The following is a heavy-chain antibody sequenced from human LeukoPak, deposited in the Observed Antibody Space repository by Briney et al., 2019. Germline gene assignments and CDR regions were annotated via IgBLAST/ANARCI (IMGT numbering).Heavy chain of an antibody. V-gene: IGHV4-59*01. Sequence: SETLSLTCTVSGGSMSSYYWSWIRQPPGQGLEWIGYVYYSGTTNYNPSLRSRVTISVDTSKTQFSLKLSSVTAADTAVYYCARGGIQLWSNNWVDPWGQGILVTVSS. CDR1: GGSMSSYY. CDR3: ARGGIQLWSNNWVDP. D-gene: IGHD5-18*01. CDR2: VYYSGTT. J-gene: IGHJ5*02.